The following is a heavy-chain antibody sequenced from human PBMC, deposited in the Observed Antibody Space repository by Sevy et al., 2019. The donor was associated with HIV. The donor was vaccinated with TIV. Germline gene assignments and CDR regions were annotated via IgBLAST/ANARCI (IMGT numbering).Heavy chain of an antibody. Sequence: QLGGSLRLSCAGSGFTFSSYAMSWVRQAPGKGLEWVSGISGSGGSTYYADSVKGRFTISRDNSKNTLYLQMNSLRAEDAALYYCAKDPYYDILTGYYNFDYWGQGTLVTVSS. CDR1: GFTFSSYA. CDR2: ISGSGGST. J-gene: IGHJ4*02. V-gene: IGHV3-23*01. D-gene: IGHD3-9*01. CDR3: AKDPYYDILTGYYNFDY.